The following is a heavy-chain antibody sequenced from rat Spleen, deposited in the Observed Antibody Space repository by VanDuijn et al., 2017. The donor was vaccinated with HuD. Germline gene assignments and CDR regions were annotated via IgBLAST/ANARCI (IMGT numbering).Heavy chain of an antibody. V-gene: IGHV5-7*01. D-gene: IGHD1-9*01. CDR2: ISYDGSST. Sequence: EVQLVESGGGLVQPGRSLKLSCVASGFTFRDYAMAWVRQAPEKGLEWVATISYDGSSTYYRDSVKGRFTISRDNAKSTLYLQMDSLRSEDTATYYWARLVMGITYWGQGVMVTVSS. J-gene: IGHJ2*01. CDR3: ARLVMGITY. CDR1: GFTFRDYA.